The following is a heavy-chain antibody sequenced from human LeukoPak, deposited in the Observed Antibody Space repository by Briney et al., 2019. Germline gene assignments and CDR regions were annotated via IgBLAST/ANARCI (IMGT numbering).Heavy chain of an antibody. Sequence: GGSLRLSCAASGFTFSSYGMHWVRQAPDKGLEWVALIRYDGSNTYYADSVKGRFTISRDNSKNTLYLQMNSLRAEDTAVYYCARALPLYSSGWSWYYYGMDVWGQGTTVTVSS. D-gene: IGHD6-19*01. CDR2: IRYDGSNT. V-gene: IGHV3-30*02. CDR3: ARALPLYSSGWSWYYYGMDV. CDR1: GFTFSSYG. J-gene: IGHJ6*02.